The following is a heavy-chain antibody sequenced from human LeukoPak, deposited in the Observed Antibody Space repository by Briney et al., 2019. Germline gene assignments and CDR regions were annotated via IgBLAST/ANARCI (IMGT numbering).Heavy chain of an antibody. Sequence: SETLSLTCTVSGVSISSSSYYWGWIRQPPGKGLEWIGSIYYSRSTYYNPSLKSRVTISVDTSKNQFSLKLSSVTAADTAVYYCARVPTVTFFDYWGQGTLVTVSS. CDR3: ARVPTVTFFDY. D-gene: IGHD4-17*01. CDR1: GVSISSSSYY. V-gene: IGHV4-39*01. J-gene: IGHJ4*02. CDR2: IYYSRST.